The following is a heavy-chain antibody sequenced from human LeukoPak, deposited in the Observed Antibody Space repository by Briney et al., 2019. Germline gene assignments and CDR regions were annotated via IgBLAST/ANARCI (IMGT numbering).Heavy chain of an antibody. CDR2: IYYSGST. D-gene: IGHD3-10*01. V-gene: IGHV4-39*01. Sequence: PSETLSLTCTVSGGSISSSSYYWGWIRQPPGKGLEWIGTIYYSGSTYYNPSLESRVTISVDTSKNQFSLKLSSVTAADTAVYYCARHEVRGARSLDYWGQGTLVTVSS. CDR3: ARHEVRGARSLDY. J-gene: IGHJ4*02. CDR1: GGSISSSSYY.